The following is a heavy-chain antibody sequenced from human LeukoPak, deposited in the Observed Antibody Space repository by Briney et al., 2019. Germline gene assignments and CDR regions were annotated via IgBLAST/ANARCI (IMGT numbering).Heavy chain of an antibody. J-gene: IGHJ4*02. D-gene: IGHD3-9*01. CDR2: ISYDGSNK. Sequence: GGSLRLSCAASGFTFSSYAMSWVRQAPGKGLEWVAVISYDGSNKYYADSVKGRFTISRDNSKNTLYLQMNSLRAEDTAVYYCAKDVHQTPSDYDILTGYEDYFDYWGQGTLVTVSS. CDR1: GFTFSSYA. CDR3: AKDVHQTPSDYDILTGYEDYFDY. V-gene: IGHV3-30*18.